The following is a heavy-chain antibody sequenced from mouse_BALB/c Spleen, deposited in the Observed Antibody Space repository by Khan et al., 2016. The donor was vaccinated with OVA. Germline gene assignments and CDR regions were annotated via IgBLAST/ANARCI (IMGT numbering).Heavy chain of an antibody. CDR1: GYTFTKFG. Sequence: QIQLVQSGPELKKPGETVKISCKASGYTFTKFGMNWVKQALGKGLEWMGWIKTYTGEPTYADDFKGRFAFSMETSASTAYLQINNLKDEDTATECCARPPDLADTRADWGQGTAVTVAS. V-gene: IGHV9-3-1*01. D-gene: IGHD2-12*01. CDR3: ARPPDLADTRAD. J-gene: IGHJ4*01. CDR2: IKTYTGEP.